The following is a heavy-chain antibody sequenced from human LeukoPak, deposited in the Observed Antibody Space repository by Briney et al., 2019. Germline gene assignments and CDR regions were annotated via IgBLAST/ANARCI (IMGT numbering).Heavy chain of an antibody. V-gene: IGHV1-18*01. Sequence: ASVKVSCEASGYTFTSYGISWVRQAPGQGLEWMGWISAYNGNTNYAQKLQGRVTMTTDTSTSTAYMELRSLRSDDTAVYYCARVVYGSGSNLNWFDPWGQGTLVTVSS. D-gene: IGHD3-10*01. CDR2: ISAYNGNT. CDR3: ARVVYGSGSNLNWFDP. CDR1: GYTFTSYG. J-gene: IGHJ5*02.